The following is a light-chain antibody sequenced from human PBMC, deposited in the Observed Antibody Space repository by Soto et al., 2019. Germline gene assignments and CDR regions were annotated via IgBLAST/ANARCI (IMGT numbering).Light chain of an antibody. J-gene: IGKJ1*01. CDR2: DAS. CDR3: QQYYSYPQT. CDR1: QGISSY. Sequence: AIRMTQSPSSFSASTGDRVTITCRASQGISSYLAWYQQKPGKAPKLLIYDASSLESGVPSRFSGSGSGTEFTLTISCLQSEDFATYYCQQYYSYPQTFGQGTKVDIK. V-gene: IGKV1-8*01.